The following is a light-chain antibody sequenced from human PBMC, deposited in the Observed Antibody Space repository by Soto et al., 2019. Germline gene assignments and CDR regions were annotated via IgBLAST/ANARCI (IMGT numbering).Light chain of an antibody. J-gene: IGLJ1*01. V-gene: IGLV2-14*03. CDR1: SSDVGGYNY. CDR3: SSYTSSTTSS. CDR2: DVS. Sequence: QSALTQPASVSGSPGQSITISCTGTSSDVGGYNYVSWYQQHPGKAPKLMIYDVSNRPSGVSNRFSGSKSGNTASPTISGLQAEDEADYYCSSYTSSTTSSFGTGTKLTVL.